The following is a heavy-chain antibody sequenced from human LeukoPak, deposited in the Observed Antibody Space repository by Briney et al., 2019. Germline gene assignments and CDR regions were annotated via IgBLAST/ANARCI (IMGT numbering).Heavy chain of an antibody. J-gene: IGHJ6*02. D-gene: IGHD2-2*01. V-gene: IGHV1-2*02. CDR3: ARDLVVPAAMYFYYGMDV. CDR1: GYTFTGYY. CDR2: INPNSSGT. Sequence: GTSVKVSCKASGYTFTGYYMHWVRQAPGQGLGWMGWINPNSSGTNYAQKFQGRVTMTRDTSISTAYMDLTMLRSDDTAVYYCARDLVVPAAMYFYYGMDVWGQGTTVTVSS.